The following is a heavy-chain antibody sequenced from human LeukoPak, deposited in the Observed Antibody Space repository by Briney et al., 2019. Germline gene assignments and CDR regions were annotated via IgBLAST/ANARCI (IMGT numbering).Heavy chain of an antibody. CDR1: GFTISPYS. J-gene: IGHJ3*02. V-gene: IGHV3-21*06. CDR2: IRSSGSHT. D-gene: IGHD3-22*01. CDR3: ARGDVDYYDSSGSDAFYI. Sequence: GGSLRLSCATSGFTISPYSMSWVRQAPGKGLEWVACIRSSGSHTYYADSVKGRFIISRDNAKNSMSLHINSLRVEDTAMYFCARGDVDYYDSSGSDAFYIWGQGRRVTVSS.